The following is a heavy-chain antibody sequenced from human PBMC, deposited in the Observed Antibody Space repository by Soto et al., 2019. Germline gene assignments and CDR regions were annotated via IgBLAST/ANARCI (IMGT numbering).Heavy chain of an antibody. CDR1: GGTFSSYA. CDR3: ASIIGPLQTHSYCMDV. CDR2: IIPIFGTA. D-gene: IGHD4-4*01. J-gene: IGHJ6*02. V-gene: IGHV1-69*13. Sequence: SVKVSCKASGGTFSSYAISWVRQAPGQGLEWMGGIIPIFGTANYAQKFQGRVTITADESTSTAYMELTSLRSEDTAEYYCASIIGPLQTHSYCMDVWGQGTTVTVS.